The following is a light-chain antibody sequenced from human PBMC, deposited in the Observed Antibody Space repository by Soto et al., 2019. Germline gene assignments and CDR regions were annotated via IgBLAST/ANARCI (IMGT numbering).Light chain of an antibody. CDR3: CSYAGSSNVV. CDR1: SSDVGSYNL. Sequence: QSALTQPASVSGSPGQSITISCTGTSSDVGSYNLVSWYQQHPGKAPKLMIYEVSKRPSGVSNRFSGSKSGNTASLTISGLPAEDEADYYCCSYAGSSNVVFGGGTKLTV. V-gene: IGLV2-23*02. J-gene: IGLJ2*01. CDR2: EVS.